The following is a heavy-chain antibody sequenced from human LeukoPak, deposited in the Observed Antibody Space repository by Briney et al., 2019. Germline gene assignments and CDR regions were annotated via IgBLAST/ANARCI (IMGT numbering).Heavy chain of an antibody. CDR1: GGSISSSNW. D-gene: IGHD4-17*01. CDR2: ISHSEST. Sequence: SETLSLTCAVSGGSISSSNWWNWVRQPPGKGLEWIGEISHSESTNFNPSLKNRVTMSVDKSKNQFSLKLSSVTAADTAVYYCARMTTVTPWQRDAFDIWGQGTMVTVSS. CDR3: ARMTTVTPWQRDAFDI. V-gene: IGHV4-4*02. J-gene: IGHJ3*02.